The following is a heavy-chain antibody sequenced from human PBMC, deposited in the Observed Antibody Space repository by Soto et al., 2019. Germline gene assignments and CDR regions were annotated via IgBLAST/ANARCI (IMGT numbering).Heavy chain of an antibody. V-gene: IGHV5-10-1*01. CDR2: IDPSDSYT. CDR1: GYSFTSYW. D-gene: IGHD3-3*01. CDR3: AGGGGAIFGVVIIGGYYYGMDV. J-gene: IGHJ6*02. Sequence: GESLKISCKGSGYSFTSYWISWVRQMPGKGVEWMGRIDPSDSYTHYSPSFQGHVTISADKSISTAYLQWSSLKASDTAMYYCAGGGGAIFGVVIIGGYYYGMDVWGQGTTVTVSS.